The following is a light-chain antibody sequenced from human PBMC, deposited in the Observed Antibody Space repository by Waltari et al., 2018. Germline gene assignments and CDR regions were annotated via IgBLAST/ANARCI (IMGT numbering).Light chain of an antibody. CDR2: EDN. V-gene: IGLV3-1*01. Sequence: SYDLTQPTSVSVSPGQTASITCSGDDLGEKYVSWFQQKAGQSPVLVIYEDNKRPSGIPERISGSNSGNTATLTISGTQAMDEADYYCQAWDSSSHVTFGGGSKLTVL. J-gene: IGLJ2*01. CDR1: DLGEKY. CDR3: QAWDSSSHVT.